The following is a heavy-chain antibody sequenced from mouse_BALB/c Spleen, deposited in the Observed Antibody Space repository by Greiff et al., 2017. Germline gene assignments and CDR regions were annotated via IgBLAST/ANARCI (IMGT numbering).Heavy chain of an antibody. J-gene: IGHJ4*01. CDR3: ARHNYYSRRDPAYSMDY. D-gene: IGHD1-1*01. Sequence: EVKLLESGGGLVKPGGSLKLSCAASGFAFSSYDMSWVRQTPEKRLEWVAYISSGGGSTYYPDTVQGRFTISRDNAKNTLYLQMSSLKSKDTAMYYCARHNYYSRRDPAYSMDYWGQGTSVTVSS. CDR1: GFAFSSYD. CDR2: ISSGGGST. V-gene: IGHV5-12-1*01.